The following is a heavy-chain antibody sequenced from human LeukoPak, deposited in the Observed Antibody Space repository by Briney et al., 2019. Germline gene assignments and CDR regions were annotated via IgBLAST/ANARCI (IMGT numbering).Heavy chain of an antibody. D-gene: IGHD1-26*01. CDR3: ARDVNKWELLGGGYAFDI. J-gene: IGHJ3*02. CDR2: INWNGGST. V-gene: IGHV3-20*04. Sequence: PGGSLRLSCAASGFTFDDYGMSWVRQAPGKGLECVSGINWNGGSTGYADSVKGRFTISRDNAKNSLYLQMNSLRAEDTALYYCARDVNKWELLGGGYAFDIWGQGTMVTVSS. CDR1: GFTFDDYG.